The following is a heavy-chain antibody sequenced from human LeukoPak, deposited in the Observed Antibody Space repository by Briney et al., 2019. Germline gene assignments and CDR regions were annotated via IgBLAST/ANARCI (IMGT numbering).Heavy chain of an antibody. D-gene: IGHD3-22*01. J-gene: IGHJ1*01. Sequence: GGSLRLSCAASGFTFSSYWMHWARQAPGKGLGWVSRIKSDGGTNYADSVKGRVTISRDNANNTLSLKMNSLRAEDTGVYYCARAPSEIGGYYPEYFRHWGQGTLVTVSS. CDR1: GFTFSSYW. CDR3: ARAPSEIGGYYPEYFRH. CDR2: IKSDGGT. V-gene: IGHV3-74*01.